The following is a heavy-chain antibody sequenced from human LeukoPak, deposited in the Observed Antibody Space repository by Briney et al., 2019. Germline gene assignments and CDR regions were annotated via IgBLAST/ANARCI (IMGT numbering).Heavy chain of an antibody. V-gene: IGHV1-18*01. CDR2: ISAYNGNT. CDR3: ARGPIDASGWYGAPRFYWYFDL. CDR1: GYTFTSYG. J-gene: IGHJ2*01. D-gene: IGHD6-19*01. Sequence: ASVKVSCKASGYTFTSYGISWVRQAPGQGLEWMGWISAYNGNTNYAQKLQGRVTMTTDTSTSTAYMELRSLRSDDTAVYYCARGPIDASGWYGAPRFYWYFDLWGRGTLVTVSS.